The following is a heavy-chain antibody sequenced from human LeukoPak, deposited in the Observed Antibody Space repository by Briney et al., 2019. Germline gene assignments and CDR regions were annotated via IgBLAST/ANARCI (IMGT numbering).Heavy chain of an antibody. CDR3: ARDWLPDAFDI. CDR2: IYTSGST. Sequence: SQTLSLTCTVSGGSISSGSYYWSWIRQPAGKGLEWIGRIYTSGSTNYNPSLKSRVTISVDTSKNQLSLKLSSVTAADTAVYYCARDWLPDAFDIWGQGTMVTVSS. CDR1: GGSISSGSYY. V-gene: IGHV4-61*02. J-gene: IGHJ3*02. D-gene: IGHD5-12*01.